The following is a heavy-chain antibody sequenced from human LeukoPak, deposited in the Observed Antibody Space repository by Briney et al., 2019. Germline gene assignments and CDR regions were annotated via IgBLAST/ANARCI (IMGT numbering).Heavy chain of an antibody. Sequence: GGSLRLSCAASGFTVSSNYMSWVRQAPGKGLEWVSVIYSGGSTYYADSVKGRFTISRDNSKNTLYLQMNSLRAEDTAVYYCAKAGQMDIVASTNIGYYYYMDVWGKGTTVTVSS. V-gene: IGHV3-53*01. CDR3: AKAGQMDIVASTNIGYYYYMDV. D-gene: IGHD5-12*01. CDR2: IYSGGST. CDR1: GFTVSSNY. J-gene: IGHJ6*03.